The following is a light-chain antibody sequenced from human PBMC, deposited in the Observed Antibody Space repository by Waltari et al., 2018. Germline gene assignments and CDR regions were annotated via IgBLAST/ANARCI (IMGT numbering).Light chain of an antibody. V-gene: IGKV1-5*03. CDR3: QQYNSYSLLS. J-gene: IGKJ4*01. CDR2: NAS. Sequence: DIQMTPSLSTLSASVGDRVILSCRGSQSSSKWSAWYQQKPGRAPKLLIYNASTLESGVPSRFSRSRSGTEFTITISSLQPEDFATYYCQQYNSYSLLSFGGGTKVESK. CDR1: QSSSKW.